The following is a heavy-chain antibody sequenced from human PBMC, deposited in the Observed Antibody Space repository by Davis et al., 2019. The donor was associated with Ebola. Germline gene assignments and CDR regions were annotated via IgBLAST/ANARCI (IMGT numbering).Heavy chain of an antibody. CDR3: ARDRAKYCSSTSCYRPFDY. Sequence: PSETLSLTCTVSGGSISSYYWSWIRQPAGKGLEWIGRIYTSGSTNYNPSLKSRVTMSVDTSKNQFSLKLSSVTAADTAVYYCARDRAKYCSSTSCYRPFDYWGQGTLVTVSS. V-gene: IGHV4-4*07. CDR2: IYTSGST. CDR1: GGSISSYY. J-gene: IGHJ4*02. D-gene: IGHD2-2*02.